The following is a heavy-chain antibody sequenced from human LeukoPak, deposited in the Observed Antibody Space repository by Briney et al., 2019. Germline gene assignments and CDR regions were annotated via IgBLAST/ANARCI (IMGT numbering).Heavy chain of an antibody. CDR1: GFTFSSYS. D-gene: IGHD6-13*01. Sequence: GGSLRLSCAASGFTFSSYSMNWVRQAPGKGLEWVSSISSSSSYIYYADSVKGRFTISRDNAKNSLYLQMNSLRAEDTAVYYCAKDPGYSSPVTADYWGQGTLVTVSS. V-gene: IGHV3-21*01. J-gene: IGHJ4*02. CDR2: ISSSSSYI. CDR3: AKDPGYSSPVTADY.